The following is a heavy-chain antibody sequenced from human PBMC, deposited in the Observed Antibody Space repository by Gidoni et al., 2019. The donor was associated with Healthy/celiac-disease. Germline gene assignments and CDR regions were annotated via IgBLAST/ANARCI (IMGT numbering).Heavy chain of an antibody. CDR3: AKGKAVTIFNWFDP. J-gene: IGHJ5*02. V-gene: IGHV3-23*01. D-gene: IGHD4-4*01. CDR2: ISGSGGST. Sequence: EVQLLESGGGLVQPGGSLRPSCAASGFTFSSYAIGWVRQAPGKGLEWVSAISGSGGSTYYADSVKGRFTISRDNSKNTLYLQMNSLRAEDTAVYYCAKGKAVTIFNWFDPWGQGTLVTVSS. CDR1: GFTFSSYA.